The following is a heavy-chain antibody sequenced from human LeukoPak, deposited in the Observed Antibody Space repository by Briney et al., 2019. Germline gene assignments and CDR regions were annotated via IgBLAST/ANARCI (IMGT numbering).Heavy chain of an antibody. D-gene: IGHD2-21*01. Sequence: PSETLSLTCAVYGGSFSGYYWSWIRQPPGKGLEWIGFIYYSGNTNYNPSLKSRVTISVDTSKNQFSLELTSVTAADTAVYYCARGDYYYYYYYIDVWGKGTTVTFSS. CDR3: ARGDYYYYYYYIDV. CDR1: GGSFSGYY. J-gene: IGHJ6*03. V-gene: IGHV4-59*01. CDR2: IYYSGNT.